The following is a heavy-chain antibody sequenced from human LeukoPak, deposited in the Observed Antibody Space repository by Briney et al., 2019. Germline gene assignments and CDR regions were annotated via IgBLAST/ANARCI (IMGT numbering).Heavy chain of an antibody. CDR2: INHSGST. Sequence: PSETLSLTCAVYGGSFSGYYWSWIRQPPGKGLEWIGEINHSGSTNYNPSLKSRVTISVDTSKNQFSLKLSSVTAADTAVYYCARGRRPSAESYLSFYYYYYMDVWGKGTTVTVSS. CDR3: ARGRRPSAESYLSFYYYYYMDV. D-gene: IGHD3-10*01. V-gene: IGHV4-34*01. J-gene: IGHJ6*03. CDR1: GGSFSGYY.